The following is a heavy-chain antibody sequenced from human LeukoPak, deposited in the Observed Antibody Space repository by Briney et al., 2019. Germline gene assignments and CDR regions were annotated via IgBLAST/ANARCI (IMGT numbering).Heavy chain of an antibody. Sequence: ASVTVSCTASGGTFSSYAISWVRQAPGQGLEWMGGIIPIFGTANYAQKFQGRVTITADESTSTAYMELSSLRSEDTAVYYCARRHSSNAYYFDYWGQGTLVTVSS. CDR1: GGTFSSYA. J-gene: IGHJ4*02. CDR2: IIPIFGTA. CDR3: ARRHSSNAYYFDY. D-gene: IGHD6-6*01. V-gene: IGHV1-69*13.